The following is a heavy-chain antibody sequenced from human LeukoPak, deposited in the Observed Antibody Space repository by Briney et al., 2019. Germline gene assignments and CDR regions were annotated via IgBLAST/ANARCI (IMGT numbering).Heavy chain of an antibody. CDR1: GGSVSSNTYY. J-gene: IGHJ5*02. CDR3: ARVDDRHGRKSDP. CDR2: IFYKGSS. Sequence: SETLSLTCTVSGGSVSSNTYYWGWIRQPPGKGLEWIGSIFYKGSSYYNPSLKSRVTISADTSKNQFSLIVSSVTAADTAVDYCARVDDRHGRKSDPWGQGTLVIVSS. V-gene: IGHV4-39*01. D-gene: IGHD5/OR15-5a*01.